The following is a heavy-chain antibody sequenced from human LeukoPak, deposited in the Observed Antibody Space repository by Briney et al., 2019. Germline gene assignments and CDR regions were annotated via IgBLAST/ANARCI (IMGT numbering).Heavy chain of an antibody. Sequence: SETLSPTCTVSGGSLSSSSYYWGWIRQPPGKGLEWIGSIYYSESTYYNPSLKSRVTISVDTSKKQSSLKLSSVTAAQTTGYYCAGRGSPAVAGTAWYCFTSWARGPLVTVSS. CDR2: IYYSEST. V-gene: IGHV4-39*01. CDR3: AGRGSPAVAGTAWYCFTS. D-gene: IGHD6-19*01. CDR1: GGSLSSSSYY. J-gene: IGHJ4*02.